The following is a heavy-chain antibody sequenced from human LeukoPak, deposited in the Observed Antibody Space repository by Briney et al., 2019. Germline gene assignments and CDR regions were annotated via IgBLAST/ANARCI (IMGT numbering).Heavy chain of an antibody. V-gene: IGHV3-21*01. Sequence: KTGGSLRLSCAASGFTFSSYSMNWVRQAPGKGLEWVSSISSSSSYIYYADSVKGRFTISRDNAKNSLYLQMNSLRAEDTAVYYCARRLHYYDSSMGGPKNGVIDYWGQGTLVTVSS. J-gene: IGHJ4*02. CDR3: ARRLHYYDSSMGGPKNGVIDY. D-gene: IGHD3-22*01. CDR2: ISSSSSYI. CDR1: GFTFSSYS.